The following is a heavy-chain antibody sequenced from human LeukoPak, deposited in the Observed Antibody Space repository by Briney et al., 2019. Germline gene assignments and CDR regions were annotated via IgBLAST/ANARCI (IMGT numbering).Heavy chain of an antibody. D-gene: IGHD6-19*01. CDR3: ATRDQSGWSFFDN. CDR2: IIGSGGST. V-gene: IGHV3-23*01. CDR1: GFTFSTYA. J-gene: IGHJ4*02. Sequence: GGSLRLSCAASGFTFSTYAISWVRQAPGKGLGWVSGIIGSGGSTDYADSVKGRFTISRDNSKNALYLQLNSLRAEDAAIYYCATRDQSGWSFFDNWGQGTLVTVSS.